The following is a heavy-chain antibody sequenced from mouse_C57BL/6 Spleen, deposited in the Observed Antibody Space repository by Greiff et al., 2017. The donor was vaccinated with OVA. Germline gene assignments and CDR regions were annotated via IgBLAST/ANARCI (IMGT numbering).Heavy chain of an antibody. V-gene: IGHV6-3*01. D-gene: IGHD1-1*01. J-gene: IGHJ3*01. Sequence: EVKLMESGGGLVQPGGSMKLSCVASGFTFSNYWMNWVRQSPEKGLEWVAQIRLKSDNYATHYAESVKGRFTISRDDSKSSVYLQMNNLRAEDTGIYYCTEDYGSRRFAYWGQGTLVTVSA. CDR1: GFTFSNYW. CDR2: IRLKSDNYAT. CDR3: TEDYGSRRFAY.